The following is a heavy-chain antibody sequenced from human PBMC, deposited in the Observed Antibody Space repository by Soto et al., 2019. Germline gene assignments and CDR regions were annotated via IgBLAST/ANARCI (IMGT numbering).Heavy chain of an antibody. D-gene: IGHD2-2*01. V-gene: IGHV5-51*01. J-gene: IGHJ6*02. CDR3: ARHYCSSTSCYPVYYYYYGMDV. CDR1: GYSFTSYW. Sequence: GESLKISCKGSGYSFTSYWMGWVRQMPGKGLGWVGIIYPGDSDTRYSPSFQGQVTISADKSISTAYLQWSSLKASDTAMYYCARHYCSSTSCYPVYYYYYGMDVWGQGTTVTV. CDR2: IYPGDSDT.